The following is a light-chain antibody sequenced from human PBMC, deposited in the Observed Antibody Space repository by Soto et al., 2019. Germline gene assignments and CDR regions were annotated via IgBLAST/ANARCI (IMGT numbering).Light chain of an antibody. Sequence: QPVLTQPPSASGTPGQRVTISCSGSSSNIGNNFAYWYQQLPGTAPKLLIYRNAQRPSGVPDRFSGSKSGTSASLAISGLRSEDEADYYCAAWDDSPSGVVFGGGTKVTVL. J-gene: IGLJ2*01. CDR3: AAWDDSPSGVV. CDR1: SSNIGNNF. V-gene: IGLV1-47*01. CDR2: RNA.